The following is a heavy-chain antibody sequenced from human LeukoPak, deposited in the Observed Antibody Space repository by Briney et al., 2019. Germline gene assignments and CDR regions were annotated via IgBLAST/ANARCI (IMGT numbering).Heavy chain of an antibody. CDR2: TYSGGST. J-gene: IGHJ4*02. V-gene: IGHV3-53*01. CDR3: ARLAQGESLYYYDSSGYFPFFDY. Sequence: GGSLRLSCAASGFTVSSNYMTWVRQAPGKGLEWVSGTYSGGSTYYADSVKGRFTISRDNSKNTLYLQMNSPRAEDTAVYYCARLAQGESLYYYDSSGYFPFFDYWGQGTLVTVSS. CDR1: GFTVSSNY. D-gene: IGHD3-22*01.